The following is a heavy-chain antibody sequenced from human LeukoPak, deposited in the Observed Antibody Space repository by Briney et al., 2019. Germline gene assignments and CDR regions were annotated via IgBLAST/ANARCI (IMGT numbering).Heavy chain of an antibody. CDR1: GFSVSSYA. Sequence: PGGSLRLSCAASGFSVSSYAMSWVRQAPGKGLEWLSAITGSDDATYHADSVKGRFTISRDRSKNTLYLEMNGLRAEDTAVYHCAKSRSVADAFDIWGRGAMVTVSS. J-gene: IGHJ3*02. CDR2: ITGSDDAT. CDR3: AKSRSVADAFDI. D-gene: IGHD6-19*01. V-gene: IGHV3-23*01.